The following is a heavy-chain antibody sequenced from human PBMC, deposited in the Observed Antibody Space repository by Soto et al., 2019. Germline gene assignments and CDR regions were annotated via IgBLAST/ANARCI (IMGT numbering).Heavy chain of an antibody. CDR2: IIPISGTA. D-gene: IGHD2-2*01. J-gene: IGHJ6*02. V-gene: IGHV1-69*01. CDR1: GGTLSSYA. Sequence: QVQLVQSGAEVKKPGSSVKVSCKASGGTLSSYAISWVRQAPGQGLEWMGGIIPISGTANYAQKFQGRVTITAAESTSIVSMELSSLRSEDTAVYFCARSQGSSTSLEIYYYYYYGMDVWCQGTTVTVSS. CDR3: ARSQGSSTSLEIYYYYYYGMDV.